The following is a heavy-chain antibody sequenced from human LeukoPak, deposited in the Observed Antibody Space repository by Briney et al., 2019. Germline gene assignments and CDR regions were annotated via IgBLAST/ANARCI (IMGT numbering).Heavy chain of an antibody. Sequence: PGGSLRLSCAASGFTFSSYWMSWVRQAPGKGLEWVANIKQDGSEKYYVDSVKGRFTISRDNAKNSLYLQMNGLRAEDTAVYYCARLYYYGSGSFFDYWGQGTLVTVSS. V-gene: IGHV3-7*01. CDR1: GFTFSSYW. CDR2: IKQDGSEK. CDR3: ARLYYYGSGSFFDY. D-gene: IGHD3-10*01. J-gene: IGHJ4*02.